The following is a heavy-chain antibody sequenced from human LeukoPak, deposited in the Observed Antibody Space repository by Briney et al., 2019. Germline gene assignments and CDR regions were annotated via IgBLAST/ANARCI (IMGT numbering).Heavy chain of an antibody. CDR1: GGSISSSSYY. D-gene: IGHD2/OR15-2a*01. CDR3: ARLISVYYFDS. Sequence: SETLSLTCTVSGGSISSSSYYWGWARQPPGRGLECIGSIYYSGSTYYNPSLKSRVTISVDTSKNQFSLKLSSVTAADTAVYYCARLISVYYFDSWGQGTLVTVSS. J-gene: IGHJ4*02. V-gene: IGHV4-39*01. CDR2: IYYSGST.